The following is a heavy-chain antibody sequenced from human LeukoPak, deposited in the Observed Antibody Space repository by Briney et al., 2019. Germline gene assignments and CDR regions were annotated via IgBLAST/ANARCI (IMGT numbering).Heavy chain of an antibody. Sequence: SETLSLTCTVSGGSISSGDYYWSWIRRPPGKGLEWIGYIYYSGSTYYNPSLKSRVTISVDTSKNQFSLKLSSVTAADTAVYYCARDSGYGSGSWNYGMDVWGQGTTVAVSS. CDR1: GGSISSGDYY. CDR3: ARDSGYGSGSWNYGMDV. CDR2: IYYSGST. J-gene: IGHJ6*02. D-gene: IGHD3-10*01. V-gene: IGHV4-30-4*01.